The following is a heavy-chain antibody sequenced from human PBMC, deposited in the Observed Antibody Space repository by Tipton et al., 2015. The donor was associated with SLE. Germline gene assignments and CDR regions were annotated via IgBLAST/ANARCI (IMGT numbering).Heavy chain of an antibody. V-gene: IGHV4-39*07. D-gene: IGHD5-12*01. Sequence: TLSLTCTVSGGSISSSNYYWGWIRQPPGKGLEWIGSIYYSGSTYYNPSLKSRVTISVDTSKNHFSLKLTSVTAADTAVYYCARDRGYSGHPVFDYWGQGTLVTVSS. CDR3: ARDRGYSGHPVFDY. CDR2: IYYSGST. J-gene: IGHJ4*02. CDR1: GGSISSSNYY.